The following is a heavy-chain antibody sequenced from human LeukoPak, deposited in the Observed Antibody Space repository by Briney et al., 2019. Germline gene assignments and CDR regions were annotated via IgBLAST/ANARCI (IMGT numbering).Heavy chain of an antibody. CDR1: GGSISSYY. CDR2: IYCSGST. CDR3: ASLGTYYYDSSGYSRDY. D-gene: IGHD3-22*01. J-gene: IGHJ4*02. V-gene: IGHV4-59*01. Sequence: SETLSLTCTVSGGSISSYYWSWIRQPPGKGLEWVGYIYCSGSTNYNPSLKSRVTISVDTSKNQFSLKLSSVTAADTAVYYCASLGTYYYDSSGYSRDYWGQGTLVTVSS.